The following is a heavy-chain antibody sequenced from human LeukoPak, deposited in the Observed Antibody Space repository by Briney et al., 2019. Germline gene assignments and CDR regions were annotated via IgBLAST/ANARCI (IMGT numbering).Heavy chain of an antibody. V-gene: IGHV3-23*01. D-gene: IGHD3-22*01. CDR2: ISGSGGNT. CDR1: GFTFSIYA. J-gene: IGHJ4*02. CDR3: AKPLDSSGFDYFDY. Sequence: GGSLRLSCAASGFTFSIYALSWVRQAPGKGLEWVSAISGSGGNTYYADSVRGRFTISRDNSKNTLYLQMNSLRAEDTAVYYCAKPLDSSGFDYFDYWGQGTLVTVSS.